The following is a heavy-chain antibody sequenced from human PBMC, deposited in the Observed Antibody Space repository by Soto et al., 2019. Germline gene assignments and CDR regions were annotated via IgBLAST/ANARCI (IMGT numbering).Heavy chain of an antibody. D-gene: IGHD2-15*01. CDR3: AKETLGYCSSGSCRIDY. CDR2: IVSSGAGT. J-gene: IGHJ4*02. Sequence: GGSLRLSCAASGFPFSTYAMSWVRQAPGKGLEWVSTIVSSGAGTYYPDSMKGRFTISRDNSKNTLYLQMNSLRAEDTAVYYCAKETLGYCSSGSCRIDYWGQGTPVTVSS. V-gene: IGHV3-23*01. CDR1: GFPFSTYA.